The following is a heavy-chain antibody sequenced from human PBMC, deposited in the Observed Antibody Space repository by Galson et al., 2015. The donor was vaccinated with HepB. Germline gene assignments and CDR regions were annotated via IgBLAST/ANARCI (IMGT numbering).Heavy chain of an antibody. J-gene: IGHJ6*03. D-gene: IGHD3-16*01. CDR2: ISSSSSTI. CDR3: ARDRRDGATWYYYYMDV. V-gene: IGHV3-48*01. Sequence: SLRLSCAASGFTFSSYSMNWVRQAPGKGLEWVSYISSSSSTIYYADSVKGRFTISRDNAKNSLYLQMNSLRAEDTAVYYCARDRRDGATWYYYYMDVWGKGTTVTVSS. CDR1: GFTFSSYS.